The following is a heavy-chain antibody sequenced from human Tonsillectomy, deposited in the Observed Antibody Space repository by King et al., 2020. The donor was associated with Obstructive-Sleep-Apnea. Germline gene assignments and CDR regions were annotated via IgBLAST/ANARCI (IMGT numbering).Heavy chain of an antibody. V-gene: IGHV4-30-4*01. CDR1: GDSISSGDYY. CDR3: ASWLTTQRGHFDY. CDR2: IYYNGAT. D-gene: IGHD4-11*01. Sequence: LQLQESGPGLVKPSQTLSLTCTVSGDSISSGDYYWSWIRQPPGKGLEWIGYIYYNGATSYNPSLRCRVTISVDTSKNQFSLKLSSVTAADTAVYSCASWLTTQRGHFDYWGQGTLVTVSS. J-gene: IGHJ4*02.